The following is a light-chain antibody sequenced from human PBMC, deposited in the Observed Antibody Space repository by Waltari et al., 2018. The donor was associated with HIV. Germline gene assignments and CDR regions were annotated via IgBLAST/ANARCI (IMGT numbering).Light chain of an antibody. V-gene: IGLV2-14*01. CDR3: SSFTGTTALV. CDR1: SSAIGGYNY. J-gene: IGLJ3*02. Sequence: QSALTQPASVSGSPGQSITISCTGTSSAIGGYNYVSWFQQHPDKAPKLIIYEVSNRPSEISNRFSGSKSGNTASLTISELQAEDEADYYCSSFTGTTALVFGGGTKLTVL. CDR2: EVS.